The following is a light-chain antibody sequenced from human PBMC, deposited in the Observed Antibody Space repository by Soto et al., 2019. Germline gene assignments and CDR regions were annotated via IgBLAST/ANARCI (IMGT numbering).Light chain of an antibody. CDR3: QKYNSAPFT. CDR1: QGISDF. J-gene: IGKJ3*01. V-gene: IGKV1-27*01. Sequence: DIQLTQSPSSLSASVGDRVTITCRASQGISDFLAWFQQKPGKVPKLLIYGASTLQSGVSSRFSGGGSGTDSTLTISNLQPEDVATYYCQKYNSAPFTFGPGTKVEIK. CDR2: GAS.